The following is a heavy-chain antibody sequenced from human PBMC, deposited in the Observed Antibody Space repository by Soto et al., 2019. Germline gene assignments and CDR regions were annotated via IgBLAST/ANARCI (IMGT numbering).Heavy chain of an antibody. J-gene: IGHJ4*02. D-gene: IGHD4-17*01. V-gene: IGHV4-30-4*01. CDR3: DRVRHDYGDYPFDY. CDR1: GGSISSGDYY. CDR2: IYYSGST. Sequence: PSETLSLTCTVSGGSISSGDYYWSWIRQPPGKGLEWIGYIYYSGSTYYNPSLKSRVTISVDTSKNQFSLKLSSVTAADTAVYYCDRVRHDYGDYPFDYWGQGTLVTVSS.